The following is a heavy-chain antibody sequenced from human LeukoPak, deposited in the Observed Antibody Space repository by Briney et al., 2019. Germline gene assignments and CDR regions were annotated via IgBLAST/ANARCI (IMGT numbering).Heavy chain of an antibody. J-gene: IGHJ4*02. Sequence: GGSLRLSCAASGFTFSSYSMNWVRQAPGKGLEWVSSISSSSSYIYYADSVKGRFTFSRDNAKNSLYLQMNSLRAEDTAVYYCARDVFDYGDSYFDYWGQGTLVTVSS. V-gene: IGHV3-21*01. D-gene: IGHD4-17*01. CDR1: GFTFSSYS. CDR2: ISSSSSYI. CDR3: ARDVFDYGDSYFDY.